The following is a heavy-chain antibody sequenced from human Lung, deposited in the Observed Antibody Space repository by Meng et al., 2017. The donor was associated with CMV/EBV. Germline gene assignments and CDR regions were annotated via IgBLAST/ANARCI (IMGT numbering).Heavy chain of an antibody. V-gene: IGHV7-4-1*02. CDR1: GYSFTSYS. D-gene: IGHD5-18*01. Sequence: EQLVQSGSELKKPGALVKVSCKASGYSFTSYSLNWLRQAPGQGLEWLGWINTYSGNPTYAQGFTGRIVFSLDTSVSTAYLQISSLKAEDTAVYYCARAWDTSGFWGQGTLVTVSS. CDR3: ARAWDTSGF. CDR2: INTYSGNP. J-gene: IGHJ4*02.